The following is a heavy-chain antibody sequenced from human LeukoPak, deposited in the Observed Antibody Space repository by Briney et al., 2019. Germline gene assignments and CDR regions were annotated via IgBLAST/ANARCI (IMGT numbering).Heavy chain of an antibody. CDR3: AREATGGSGYTFDY. Sequence: ASVKVSCKASGYTFTGYYMHWVRQAPGQGLEWMGRINPNSGGTNHAQKFQARVTMTRDTSISTAYMDLSRLRSDDTAVYYCAREATGGSGYTFDYWGQGTLVTVSS. J-gene: IGHJ4*02. D-gene: IGHD3-22*01. V-gene: IGHV1-2*06. CDR1: GYTFTGYY. CDR2: INPNSGGT.